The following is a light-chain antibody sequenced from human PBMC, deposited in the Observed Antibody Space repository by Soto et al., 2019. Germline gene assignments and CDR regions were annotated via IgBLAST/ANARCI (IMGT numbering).Light chain of an antibody. CDR3: QQYNSYSSWT. Sequence: DIQMTQSPSSLSASVGDRVTITCRASQSLTNYLNWYQQKPGKAPEVLIYGASSLQSGVPSRFSGSGSGTDFTLTISSLQTDDFATYYCQQYNSYSSWTFGQGTKVDI. J-gene: IGKJ1*01. V-gene: IGKV1-5*01. CDR2: GAS. CDR1: QSLTNY.